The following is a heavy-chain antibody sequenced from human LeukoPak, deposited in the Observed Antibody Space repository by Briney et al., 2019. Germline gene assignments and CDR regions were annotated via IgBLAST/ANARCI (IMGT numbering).Heavy chain of an antibody. CDR2: ISGSGSST. CDR3: AKDLRIAVAGTYY. J-gene: IGHJ4*02. V-gene: IGHV3-23*01. D-gene: IGHD6-19*01. CDR1: GFTFSSYA. Sequence: QPGGSLKLSCAASGFTFSSYAMSWVRQAPGKGLEWVSAISGSGSSTYYADSVKGRFTISRDNSKNTLYLQMNSLRVEDTAVYYCAKDLRIAVAGTYYWGQGTLVTVSS.